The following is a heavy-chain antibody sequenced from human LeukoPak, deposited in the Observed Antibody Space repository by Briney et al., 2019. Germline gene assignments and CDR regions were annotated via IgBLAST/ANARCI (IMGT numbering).Heavy chain of an antibody. V-gene: IGHV4-4*07. CDR3: ARAGTYYDFWSGLSPGFDI. CDR2: IYTSGST. CDR1: GGSISSYY. Sequence: PSETLSLTCTASGGSISSYYWSWIRQPAGKGLEWIGRIYTSGSTNYNPSLKSRVTMSVDTSKNQFSLKLSSVTAADTAVYYCARAGTYYDFWSGLSPGFDIWGQGTMVTVSS. D-gene: IGHD3-3*01. J-gene: IGHJ3*02.